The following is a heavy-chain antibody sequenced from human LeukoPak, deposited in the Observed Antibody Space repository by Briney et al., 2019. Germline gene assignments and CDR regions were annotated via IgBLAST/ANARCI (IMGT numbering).Heavy chain of an antibody. Sequence: ASVKVSCKASGYTFTGYYMHWVRQAPGQGLEWMGWINPNSGGTNYAQKFQGRVTMTRDTSISTAYMELSRLRSDDTALYYCAREEAGGRWFGELLAPSLDYWGQGTLVTVSS. CDR1: GYTFTGYY. D-gene: IGHD3-10*01. V-gene: IGHV1-2*02. J-gene: IGHJ4*02. CDR3: AREEAGGRWFGELLAPSLDY. CDR2: INPNSGGT.